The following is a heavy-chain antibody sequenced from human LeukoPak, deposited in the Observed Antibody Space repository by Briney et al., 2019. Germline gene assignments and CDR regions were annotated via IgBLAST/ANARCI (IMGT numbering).Heavy chain of an antibody. D-gene: IGHD5-12*01. J-gene: IGHJ5*02. V-gene: IGHV5-51*01. Sequence: GESLKISCQGSGSSFTSYWIGWVRQLPGKGLEWMGTIYPGDSDTRYSPSFQGQVTISADKSISTAYLQWSSLKASDTAMYYCAPHGDIVATIPWGQGTLVTVSS. CDR1: GSSFTSYW. CDR2: IYPGDSDT. CDR3: APHGDIVATIP.